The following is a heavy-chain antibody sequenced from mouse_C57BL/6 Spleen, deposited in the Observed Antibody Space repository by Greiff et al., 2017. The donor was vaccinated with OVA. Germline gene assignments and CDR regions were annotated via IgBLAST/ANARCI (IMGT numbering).Heavy chain of an antibody. CDR1: GYTFTSYW. D-gene: IGHD2-5*01. CDR2: IDPSDSYT. V-gene: IGHV1-69*01. CDR3: ARIYYSNSYYAMDY. J-gene: IGHJ4*01. Sequence: QVQLQQPGAELVMPGASVKLSCKASGYTFTSYWMHWVKQRPGQGLEWIGEIDPSDSYTNYNQKFKGKSTLTVDKSSSTAYMQRSSLTSEDSAVYYCARIYYSNSYYAMDYWGQGTSVTVSS.